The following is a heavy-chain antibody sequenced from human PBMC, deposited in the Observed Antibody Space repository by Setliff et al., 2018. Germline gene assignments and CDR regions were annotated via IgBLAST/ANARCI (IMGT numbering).Heavy chain of an antibody. D-gene: IGHD3-10*01. CDR1: GFTFSRFS. CDR3: AKNGFGVVALGVNNWFDP. V-gene: IGHV3-30*18. J-gene: IGHJ5*02. CDR2: VSYDGNVK. Sequence: GGSLRLSCAASGFTFSRFSLHWVRQAPGKGLEWVAVVSYDGNVKYYADSVKGRFTISKDNARNTLSLQMNSLRAEDTAVYYCAKNGFGVVALGVNNWFDPWGQGTLVTVSS.